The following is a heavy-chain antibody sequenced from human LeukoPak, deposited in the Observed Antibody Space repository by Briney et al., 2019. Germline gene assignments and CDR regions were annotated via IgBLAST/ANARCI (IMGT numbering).Heavy chain of an antibody. Sequence: SETLSLTCAVYGGSFSGYYWSWIRQPPGKGLEWIGEINHSGSTNYNPSLKSRVTISVDTSKNQFSLKLSSVTAADTAVYYCARGRDGYNRPSFDYWGQGTLVTVSS. CDR1: GGSFSGYY. J-gene: IGHJ4*02. D-gene: IGHD5-24*01. V-gene: IGHV4-34*01. CDR3: ARGRDGYNRPSFDY. CDR2: INHSGST.